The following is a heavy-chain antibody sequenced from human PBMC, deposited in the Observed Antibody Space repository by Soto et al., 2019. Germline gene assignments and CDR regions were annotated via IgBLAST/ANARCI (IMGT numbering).Heavy chain of an antibody. V-gene: IGHV3-73*01. CDR3: TSHLGELSFPRAFDI. J-gene: IGHJ3*02. D-gene: IGHD3-16*02. CDR1: GFTVSGSA. Sequence: EVQLVESGGGLVQPGGSLKLSCAASGFTVSGSAVHWVRQASGKGLEWVGRIRSKTNSYATAYAASVKGRFTISRDDSKKTAYLQMNSLKTEDTAVYYSTSHLGELSFPRAFDIWGQGTMVTVSS. CDR2: IRSKTNSYAT.